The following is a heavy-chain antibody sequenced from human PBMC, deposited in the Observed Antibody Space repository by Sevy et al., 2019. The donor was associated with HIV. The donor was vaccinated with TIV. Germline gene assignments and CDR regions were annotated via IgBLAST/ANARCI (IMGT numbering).Heavy chain of an antibody. CDR1: GYSFTSYW. CDR3: AREKSYYYDSSGYYPSPANY. Sequence: GESLKISCKGSGYSFTSYWIGWVRQMPGKGLEWMGIIFPGDSDTRYSPSFQGQVTISADKSISTAYLQWSSLKASDTAMSYCAREKSYYYDSSGYYPSPANYWGQGTLVTVSS. D-gene: IGHD3-22*01. J-gene: IGHJ4*02. V-gene: IGHV5-51*01. CDR2: IFPGDSDT.